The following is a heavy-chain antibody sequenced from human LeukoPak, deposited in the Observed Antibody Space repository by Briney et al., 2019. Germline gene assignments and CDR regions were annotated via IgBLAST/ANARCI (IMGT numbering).Heavy chain of an antibody. CDR2: ISSSGSTI. J-gene: IGHJ4*02. CDR1: GFTFSDYY. D-gene: IGHD3-3*01. CDR3: AKGALRFLEWLFFDY. V-gene: IGHV3-11*04. Sequence: PGGSLRLSCAASGFTFSDYYMSWIRQAPGKGLEWVSYISSSGSTIYYADSVKGRFTISRDNAKNSLYLQMNSLRAEDTAVYYCAKGALRFLEWLFFDYWGQGTLVTVSS.